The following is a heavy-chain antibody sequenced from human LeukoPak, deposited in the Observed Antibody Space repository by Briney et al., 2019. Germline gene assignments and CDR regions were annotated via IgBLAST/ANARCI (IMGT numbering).Heavy chain of an antibody. CDR1: GFTFSSYW. CDR2: IKQDGSEK. V-gene: IGHV3-7*01. D-gene: IGHD1-26*01. Sequence: GGSLRLSCAASGFTFSSYWMSWVRQAPGKGLEWVANIKQDGSEKYYVDSVKGRFTISRDNAKNSLYLQMNSLRAEDTAVYYCAKDRRWELTGWFDPWGQGTLVTVSS. J-gene: IGHJ5*02. CDR3: AKDRRWELTGWFDP.